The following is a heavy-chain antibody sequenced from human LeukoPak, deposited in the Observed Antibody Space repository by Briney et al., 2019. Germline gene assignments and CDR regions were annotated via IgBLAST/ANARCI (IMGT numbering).Heavy chain of an antibody. V-gene: IGHV1-8*02. Sequence: ASVKVSCKASGGTFSSYAISWVRQATGQGLEWMGWMNPNSGNTGYAQKFQGRVTMTRNTSISTAYMELSSLRSEDTAVYYCARVWTYYDFWSGYYPTYFDYWGQGTLVTVSS. J-gene: IGHJ4*02. CDR2: MNPNSGNT. CDR3: ARVWTYYDFWSGYYPTYFDY. D-gene: IGHD3-3*01. CDR1: GGTFSSYA.